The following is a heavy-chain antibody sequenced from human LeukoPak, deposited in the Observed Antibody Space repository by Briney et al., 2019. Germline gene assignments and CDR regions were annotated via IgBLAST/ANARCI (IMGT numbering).Heavy chain of an antibody. CDR2: MNPNSGNT. D-gene: IGHD4-23*01. V-gene: IGHV1-8*01. CDR1: GYTFTSYD. J-gene: IGHJ4*02. Sequence: GASVKVSCKASGYTFTSYDINWVRQATGQGLEWMGWMNPNSGNTGYAQKFQGRVTMTRDTSISTAYMELSRLRSDDTAVYYCARVGGGNSGAGYWGQGTLVTVSS. CDR3: ARVGGGNSGAGY.